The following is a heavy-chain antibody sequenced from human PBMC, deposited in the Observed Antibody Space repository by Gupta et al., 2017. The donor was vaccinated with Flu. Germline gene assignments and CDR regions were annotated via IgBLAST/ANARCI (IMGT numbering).Heavy chain of an antibody. CDR3: ARSNDGDDSGHEAFDI. J-gene: IGHJ3*02. Sequence: VQPGSSLRLPCAASESIFTNYGMHWVRQAPGKGLEWVAVIWNDGSNKYYVDYVKGRFTISRDSSKNTLYLQMDSLRAEERAMYYCARSNDGDDSGHEAFDIWGQGTMVTVSS. CDR2: IWNDGSNK. CDR1: ESIFTNYG. D-gene: IGHD4-17*01. V-gene: IGHV3-33*01.